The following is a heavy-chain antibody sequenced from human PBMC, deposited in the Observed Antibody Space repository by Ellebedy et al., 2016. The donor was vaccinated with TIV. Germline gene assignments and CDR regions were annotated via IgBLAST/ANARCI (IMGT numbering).Heavy chain of an antibody. Sequence: ASVKVSXKVSGYTLTELSMHWVRQAPGKGLEWMGGFDPEDGETIYAQKFQGRVTMTEDTSTDTAYMELSSLRSEDAAVYYCASHLRYSGYPRLDYWGQGTLVTVSS. V-gene: IGHV1-24*01. CDR1: GYTLTELS. CDR3: ASHLRYSGYPRLDY. D-gene: IGHD5-12*01. J-gene: IGHJ4*02. CDR2: FDPEDGET.